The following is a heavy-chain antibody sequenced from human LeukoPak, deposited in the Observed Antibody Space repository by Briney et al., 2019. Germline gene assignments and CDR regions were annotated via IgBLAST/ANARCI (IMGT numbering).Heavy chain of an antibody. D-gene: IGHD6-19*01. Sequence: SETLSLTCFVSGGSISSSNYYWGWIRQPPGKGLEWIGSIYYSGSTNYNPSLKSRVTISVDTSKNQFSLKLSSVTAADTAVYYCARAQKYSSGWYADYYYYGMDVWGQGTTVTVSS. CDR2: IYYSGST. J-gene: IGHJ6*02. CDR1: GGSISSSNYY. CDR3: ARAQKYSSGWYADYYYYGMDV. V-gene: IGHV4-39*07.